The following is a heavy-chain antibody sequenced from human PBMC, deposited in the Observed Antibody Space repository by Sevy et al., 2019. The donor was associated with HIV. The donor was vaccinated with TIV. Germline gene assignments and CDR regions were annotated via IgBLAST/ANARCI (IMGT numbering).Heavy chain of an antibody. CDR1: GFTFTDYA. V-gene: IGHV3-49*04. Sequence: LRLSCTASGFTFTDYAMNWVRQSPGKGLEWVAFFKRKADGGTLDHAASVKGRFTISRDDSKNIAYLQMNDLKTEDTGVYYRTRWKGAQSVFDYWGQGALVTVSS. CDR2: FKRKADGGTL. J-gene: IGHJ4*02. CDR3: TRWKGAQSVFDY. D-gene: IGHD1-1*01.